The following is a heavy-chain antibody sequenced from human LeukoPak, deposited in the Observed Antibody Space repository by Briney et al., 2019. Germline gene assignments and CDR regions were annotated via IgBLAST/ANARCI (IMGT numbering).Heavy chain of an antibody. J-gene: IGHJ4*02. Sequence: ASVKVSCKASGYTFTSYYMHWVRQAPGQGLEWMGIINPSGGSTSYAQKFQGRVTMTTDTSTSTAYMELRSLTSDDTAMYYCARGGGRDSGRENDYWGQGTLVTVSS. CDR2: INPSGGST. CDR3: ARGGGRDSGRENDY. V-gene: IGHV1-46*01. D-gene: IGHD1-26*01. CDR1: GYTFTSYY.